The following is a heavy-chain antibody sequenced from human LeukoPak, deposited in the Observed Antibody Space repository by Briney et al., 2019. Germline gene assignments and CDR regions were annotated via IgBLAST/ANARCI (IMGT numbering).Heavy chain of an antibody. D-gene: IGHD3-16*02. J-gene: IGHJ4*02. CDR2: ISYSGTT. CDR3: ARADYDYVWGFYRYNFDY. CDR1: GGSISSGGYY. V-gene: IGHV4-31*03. Sequence: SHTLSLTCTVSGGSISSGGYYWSWIRQHPGKFLEWIGYISYSGTTYYNPSLKSRLSISVETSKNPFSLKLSSVTTADTAVYFCARADYDYVWGFYRYNFDYWGQGTLVTVSS.